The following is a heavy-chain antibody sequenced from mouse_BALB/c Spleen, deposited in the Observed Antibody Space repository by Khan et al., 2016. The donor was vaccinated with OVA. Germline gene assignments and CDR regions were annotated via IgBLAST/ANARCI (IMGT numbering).Heavy chain of an antibody. CDR3: ARSNYYGSGLYAMDY. J-gene: IGHJ4*01. V-gene: IGHV1S41*01. CDR2: ISPGSGNT. CDR1: GYTFTSYW. D-gene: IGHD1-1*01. Sequence: DLVKPGASVNLSCKASGYTFTSYWINWIKQRPGQGLEWIGHISPGSGNTYYNKIFTVKATMTVYTSSTTAYIQLNSLSSEDSAVYFCARSNYYGSGLYAMDYWGQGTSVTVSS.